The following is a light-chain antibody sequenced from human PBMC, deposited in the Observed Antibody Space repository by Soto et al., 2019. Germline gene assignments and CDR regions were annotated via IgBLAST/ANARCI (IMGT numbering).Light chain of an antibody. CDR1: QSLLHSNGYNY. V-gene: IGKV2-28*01. Sequence: DIVMTHSPLSLPVTPGEPSSISCRSSQSLLHSNGYNYLDWYLQKPGQSPQVLIYMGSNRASGVPDRFSGSGSGKDFTLKISRVEAEDVGVYYCMQALQTPLTFGGGTKVEI. CDR3: MQALQTPLT. J-gene: IGKJ4*01. CDR2: MGS.